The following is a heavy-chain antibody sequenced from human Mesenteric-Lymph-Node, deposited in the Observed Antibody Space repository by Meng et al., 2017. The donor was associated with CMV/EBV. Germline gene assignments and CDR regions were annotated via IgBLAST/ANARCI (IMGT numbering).Heavy chain of an antibody. V-gene: IGHV1-2*02. CDR1: GYTFTGYY. CDR3: ARGGERLANWFDP. CDR2: INPNSGGT. J-gene: IGHJ5*02. Sequence: ASVKVSCKASGYTFTGYYMHWVRQAPGQGLEWMGWINPNSGGTNYAQKFQGRVTMTRDTSISTAYMELSRLRSDDTVVYYCARGGERLANWFDPWGQGTLVTVSS. D-gene: IGHD6-25*01.